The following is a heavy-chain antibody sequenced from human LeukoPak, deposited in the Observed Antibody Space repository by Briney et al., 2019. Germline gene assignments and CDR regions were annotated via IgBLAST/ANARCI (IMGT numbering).Heavy chain of an antibody. J-gene: IGHJ3*02. CDR1: GYTFTSYG. CDR2: ISAYNGNT. Sequence: ASVKVSCKASGYTFTSYGISWVRQAPGQGLEWMGWISAYNGNTNYAQKLQGRVTMTTDTPTSTAYMELRSLRSDDTAVYYCARDAYDSSGYYPDAFDIWGQGTMVTVSS. V-gene: IGHV1-18*01. D-gene: IGHD3-22*01. CDR3: ARDAYDSSGYYPDAFDI.